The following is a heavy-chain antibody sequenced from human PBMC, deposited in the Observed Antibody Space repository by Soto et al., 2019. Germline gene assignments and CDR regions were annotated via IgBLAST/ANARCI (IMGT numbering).Heavy chain of an antibody. CDR1: GFTFSSYG. D-gene: IGHD3-22*01. CDR3: ARVREGNYDSSGYYGWGDLDS. V-gene: IGHV3-33*01. J-gene: IGHJ4*02. Sequence: GGSLRLSCAASGFTFSSYGMHWVRQAPGKGLEWVAVIWYDGSNKYYADSVKGRFTISRDNSKNTLYLQMNSLRAEDTAVYYCARVREGNYDSSGYYGWGDLDSWGQGTLVTVSS. CDR2: IWYDGSNK.